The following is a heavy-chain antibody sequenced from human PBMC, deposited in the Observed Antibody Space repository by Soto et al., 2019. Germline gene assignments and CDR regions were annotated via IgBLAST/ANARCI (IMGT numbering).Heavy chain of an antibody. CDR1: GDSLGSYY. J-gene: IGHJ1*01. Sequence: MSLTCTGSGDSLGSYYWTWSRQPPGKGLEWIGYIYYSGSPNYNPSLESRITISVDKAKNQISLNLSPVTAADTAIYYCGRGHTHSTGWALWGQG. CDR3: GRGHTHSTGWAL. CDR2: IYYSGSP. V-gene: IGHV4-59*01. D-gene: IGHD6-19*01.